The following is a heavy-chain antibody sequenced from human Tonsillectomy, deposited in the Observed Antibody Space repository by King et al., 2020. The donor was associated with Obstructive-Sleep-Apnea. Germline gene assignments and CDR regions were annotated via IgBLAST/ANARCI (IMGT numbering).Heavy chain of an antibody. CDR2: THHSGST. J-gene: IGHJ4*02. CDR1: GGSVRSDGYY. V-gene: IGHV4-61*08. CDR3: ARGARYYGSGRFGLDNY. D-gene: IGHD3-10*01. Sequence: VQLQESGPRLVKPSETMSLTCTVSGGSVRSDGYYWNWIRQPPGKGLEWLGFTHHSGSTDYNPSLKRRVTISLDTSPNQCSLKLTSVTAADTAVYYCARGARYYGSGRFGLDNYWGQGSLITVTS.